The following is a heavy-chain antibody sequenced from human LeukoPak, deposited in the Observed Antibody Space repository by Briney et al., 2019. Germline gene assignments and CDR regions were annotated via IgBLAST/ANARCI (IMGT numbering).Heavy chain of an antibody. D-gene: IGHD3-10*01. J-gene: IGHJ5*02. CDR3: ARAAVRGVIRKYNWFDP. V-gene: IGHV1-18*04. CDR1: GYTFTSYG. Sequence: ASVKVSCKASGYTFTSYGISWVRQAPGQGLEWMGWISAYNGNTNYAQKLQGRATMTTDTSTSTAYMELRSLRSDDTAVYYCARAAVRGVIRKYNWFDPWGQGTLVTVSS. CDR2: ISAYNGNT.